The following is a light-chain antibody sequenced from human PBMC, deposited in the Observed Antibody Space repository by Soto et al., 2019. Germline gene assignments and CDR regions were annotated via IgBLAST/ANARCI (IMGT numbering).Light chain of an antibody. CDR3: QQYYSYPPPT. CDR1: QGISSY. CDR2: AAS. V-gene: IGKV1-8*01. Sequence: AIRMTQSPSSLSASTGDRVTITCRASQGISSYLAWYQQKPGKAPKLLIYAASTLQSGVPSRFSGSGSGTDFTLTISCLQSEAFATYYCQQYYSYPPPTFGGGTKVEIK. J-gene: IGKJ4*01.